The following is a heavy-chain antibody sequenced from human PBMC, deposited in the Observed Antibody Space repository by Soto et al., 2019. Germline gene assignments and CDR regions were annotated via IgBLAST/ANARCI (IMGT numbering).Heavy chain of an antibody. CDR3: ARWFGGWYDSAGFDY. D-gene: IGHD6-19*01. CDR2: IYSGGST. Sequence: GGSLRLSCAASGFTVSSNYMSWVRQAPGKGLEWVSVIYSGGSTYYADSVKGRFTISRHNSKNTLYLQMNSLRAEDTAVYYCARWFGGWYDSAGFDYWGQGTLVTVSS. J-gene: IGHJ4*02. V-gene: IGHV3-53*04. CDR1: GFTVSSNY.